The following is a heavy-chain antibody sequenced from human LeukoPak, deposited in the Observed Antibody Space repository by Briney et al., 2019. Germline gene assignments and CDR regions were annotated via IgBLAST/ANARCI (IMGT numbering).Heavy chain of an antibody. D-gene: IGHD3-22*01. J-gene: IGHJ4*02. CDR1: GFTFGDYA. V-gene: IGHV3-49*04. Sequence: GGSLRLSCTASGFTFGDYAMSWVRQAPGKGLEWVGFIRSKAYGGTTEYAASVKGRFTISRDDSKSIAYLQMNSLKTEDTAVYYCTRFSYERVDYWGQGTLVTVSS. CDR3: TRFSYERVDY. CDR2: IRSKAYGGTT.